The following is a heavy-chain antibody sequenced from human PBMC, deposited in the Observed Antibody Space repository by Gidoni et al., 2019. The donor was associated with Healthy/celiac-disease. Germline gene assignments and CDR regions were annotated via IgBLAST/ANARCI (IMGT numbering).Heavy chain of an antibody. V-gene: IGHV4-34*01. J-gene: IGHJ5*02. CDR2: INHSGST. D-gene: IGHD3-10*01. CDR1: GGSFSGYY. CDR3: ARAVYYYGSGSASDP. Sequence: QVQLQQWGAGLLKPSETLSLTCAVYGGSFSGYYWSWIRQPPGKGLEWIGEINHSGSTNYNPSLKSRVTISVDTSKNQFSLKLSSVTAADTAVYYCARAVYYYGSGSASDPWGQGTLVTVSS.